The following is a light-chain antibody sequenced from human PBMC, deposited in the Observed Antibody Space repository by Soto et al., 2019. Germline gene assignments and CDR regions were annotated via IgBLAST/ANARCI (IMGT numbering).Light chain of an antibody. CDR2: RNN. CDR3: AAWDDSLSAHVV. J-gene: IGLJ2*01. Sequence: QSVLTQPPSASGTPGQRVTISCSGSSSNIGSNYVYWYQQLPGTAPKLLIYRNNQRPSGVPDRLSGSKSGTSASLAISGLRSEDEDDYDCAAWDDSLSAHVVFGGGTKLTVL. CDR1: SSNIGSNY. V-gene: IGLV1-47*01.